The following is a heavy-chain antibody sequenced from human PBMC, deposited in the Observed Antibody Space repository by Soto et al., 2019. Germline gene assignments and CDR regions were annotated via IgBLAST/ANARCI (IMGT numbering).Heavy chain of an antibody. Sequence: QVQLVQSGAEVKKPGSSVKVSCKVSGGAFISYAISWVRQAPGRGLEWVGGIIPVFGTANYTQKFQGRVTITADASTSTAYMELSGLTSEDTALYYCASWRVTTYLTEFDSWGQGTLVTVSS. CDR2: IIPVFGTA. CDR1: GGAFISYA. D-gene: IGHD4-17*01. J-gene: IGHJ4*02. V-gene: IGHV1-69*01. CDR3: ASWRVTTYLTEFDS.